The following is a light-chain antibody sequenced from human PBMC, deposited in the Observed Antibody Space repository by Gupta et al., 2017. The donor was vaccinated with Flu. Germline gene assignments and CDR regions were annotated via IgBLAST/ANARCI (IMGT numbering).Light chain of an antibody. J-gene: IGKJ4*01. Sequence: PSSLSASVGDRVSITCRASQRIGNLLNWYQQKPGKAPNLLIYHASTLNSGVPSRFSGNTSGTEFTLTINNLQPEDFATYSCQQSYTAPLSFGGGTKVEI. CDR2: HAS. CDR1: QRIGNL. CDR3: QQSYTAPLS. V-gene: IGKV1-39*01.